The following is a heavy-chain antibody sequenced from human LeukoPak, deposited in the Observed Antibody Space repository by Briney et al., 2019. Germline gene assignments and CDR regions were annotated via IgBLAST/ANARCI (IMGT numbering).Heavy chain of an antibody. CDR2: FDPEDGET. CDR1: GYTVTELS. Sequence: ASVKVSCKVSGYTVTELSMHWGRQAPGQGLGWMGGFDPEDGETISAQKFQGRVTMTEDTSTDTAYMELSSLRSEDTAVYYCAARSGSHALDIWGQGRIVTVSS. D-gene: IGHD1-26*01. CDR3: AARSGSHALDI. V-gene: IGHV1-24*01. J-gene: IGHJ3*02.